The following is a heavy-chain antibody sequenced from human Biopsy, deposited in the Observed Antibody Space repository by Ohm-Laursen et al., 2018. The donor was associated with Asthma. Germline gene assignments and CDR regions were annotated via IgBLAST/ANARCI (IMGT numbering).Heavy chain of an antibody. D-gene: IGHD3-10*01. CDR3: ARDMGAGPNQPPSGSGSSHLYGMDV. CDR2: ISWNSGTI. V-gene: IGHV3-9*01. CDR1: GFSFDDYA. Sequence: SLRLSCSASGFSFDDYAMFWVRQAPGKGLEWVSGISWNSGTIGYADSVKGRFTISRDDAKNSLYLQMNSLGPEDTAVYYCARDMGAGPNQPPSGSGSSHLYGMDVWGQGTTVTVSS. J-gene: IGHJ6*02.